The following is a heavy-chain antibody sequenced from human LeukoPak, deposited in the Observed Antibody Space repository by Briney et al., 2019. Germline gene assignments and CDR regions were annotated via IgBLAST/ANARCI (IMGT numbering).Heavy chain of an antibody. Sequence: ASVKVSCKASGYTFISYGINWVRQASGQGLEWMGWISPYNGNTNFAQKLQDRVTMTTDTSTTTAYMELRSLRSDDTAVYYCARDSQPRRYFYYYMDVWGKGTTVTISS. V-gene: IGHV1-18*01. CDR2: ISPYNGNT. CDR1: GYTFISYG. CDR3: ARDSQPRRYFYYYMDV. J-gene: IGHJ6*03. D-gene: IGHD6-25*01.